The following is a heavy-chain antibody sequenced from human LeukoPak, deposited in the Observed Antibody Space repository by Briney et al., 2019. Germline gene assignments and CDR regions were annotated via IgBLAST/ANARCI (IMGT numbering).Heavy chain of an antibody. J-gene: IGHJ6*02. CDR3: ARDLYCSSTSCYGMDYYYGMDV. D-gene: IGHD2-2*01. CDR2: IIPIFGTA. CDR1: GGTFSSYA. V-gene: IGHV1-69*13. Sequence: SVKVSCKASGGTFSSYAISWVRQAPGQGLEWMGRIIPIFGTANYAQKFQGRVTITADESTSTAYMELSSLRSEDTAVYYCARDLYCSSTSCYGMDYYYGMDVWGQGTTVTVSS.